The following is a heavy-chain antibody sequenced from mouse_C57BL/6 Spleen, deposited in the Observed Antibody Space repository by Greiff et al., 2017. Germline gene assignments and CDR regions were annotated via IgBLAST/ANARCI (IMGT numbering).Heavy chain of an antibody. V-gene: IGHV1-50*01. J-gene: IGHJ3*01. D-gene: IGHD3-2*02. CDR2: IDPSDSYT. CDR1: GYTFTSYW. Sequence: QVQLKQPGAELVKPGASVKLSCKASGYTFTSYWMQWVKQRPGQGLEWIGEIDPSDSYTNYNQKFKGKATLTVDTSSSTAYMQLSSLTSEDSAVYYCATAQVAWFAYWGQGTLVTVSA. CDR3: ATAQVAWFAY.